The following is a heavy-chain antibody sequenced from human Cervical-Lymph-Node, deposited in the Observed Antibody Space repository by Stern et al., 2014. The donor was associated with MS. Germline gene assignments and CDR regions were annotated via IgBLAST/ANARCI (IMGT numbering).Heavy chain of an antibody. J-gene: IGHJ4*02. CDR2: IYWDDDK. Sequence: QVTLKESGPTLVKPTQTLTLTCTFSGFSLNTSGVGVGWIRQPPGKALEWLALIYWDDDKRYSPSLKSRLTIAKDTSKDQVVLTMTNMEPVDTATYYCAHRHPRGIVFVYWGQGTLVTVSS. D-gene: IGHD3-10*01. V-gene: IGHV2-5*02. CDR1: GFSLNTSGVG. CDR3: AHRHPRGIVFVY.